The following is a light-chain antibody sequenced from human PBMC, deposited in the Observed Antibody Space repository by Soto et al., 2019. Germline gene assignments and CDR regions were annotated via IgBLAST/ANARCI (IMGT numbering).Light chain of an antibody. CDR2: GAS. CDR1: QSVSSSY. J-gene: IGKJ5*01. Sequence: EIVLTQSPGTLSLPPGERATLSCRASQSVSSSYLAWYQQKPGQAPTLLIYGASSRATGIPDRFSGSGSGTDFTLTISRLEPEDFAVYYCQQYGSSLAITFGQGTRLEIK. CDR3: QQYGSSLAIT. V-gene: IGKV3-20*01.